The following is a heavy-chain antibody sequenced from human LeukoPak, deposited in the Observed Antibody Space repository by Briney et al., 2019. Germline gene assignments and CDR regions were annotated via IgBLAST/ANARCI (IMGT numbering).Heavy chain of an antibody. CDR1: GGSISSGGSY. Sequence: SETPSLTCTVSGGSISSGGSYWSWIRQHPGKGLEWVGYIYYSGSTYYNPSLKSRVTISVDTSKNQFSLKLSSVTAADTAVYYCASAPRATINPGYFDYWGQGTLVTVSS. CDR3: ASAPRATINPGYFDY. V-gene: IGHV4-31*03. J-gene: IGHJ4*02. CDR2: IYYSGST. D-gene: IGHD5-12*01.